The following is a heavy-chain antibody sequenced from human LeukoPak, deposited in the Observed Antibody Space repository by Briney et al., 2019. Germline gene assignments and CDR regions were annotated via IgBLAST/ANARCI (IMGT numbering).Heavy chain of an antibody. CDR3: ARETSQKGAHYMDV. Sequence: SETLSLTCTVSGGSISSYYWSWIRQPPGKGLEWIGYIYYSGSTNYKPSLKSRVTISVDTSKNQFSLKLSSVTAADTAVYYCARETSQKGAHYMDVWGKGTTVTVSS. CDR2: IYYSGST. V-gene: IGHV4-59*01. CDR1: GGSISSYY. J-gene: IGHJ6*03. D-gene: IGHD3-16*01.